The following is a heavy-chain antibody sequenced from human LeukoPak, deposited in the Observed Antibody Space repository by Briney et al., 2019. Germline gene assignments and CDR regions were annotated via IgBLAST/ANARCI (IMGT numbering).Heavy chain of an antibody. D-gene: IGHD5-18*01. CDR1: GFTFSSYW. Sequence: GSLRLSCAASGFTFSSYWMSWIRQPPGKGLEWIGEINHSGSTNYNPSLKSRVTISVDTSKNQFSLKLSSVTAADTAVYYCAGGYSYAGDYWGQGTLVTVSS. CDR2: INHSGST. J-gene: IGHJ4*02. CDR3: AGGYSYAGDY. V-gene: IGHV4-34*08.